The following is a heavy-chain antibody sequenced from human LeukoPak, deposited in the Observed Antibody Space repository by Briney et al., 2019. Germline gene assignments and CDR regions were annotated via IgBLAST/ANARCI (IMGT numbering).Heavy chain of an antibody. CDR3: ARGGFEAAAVSFDY. CDR1: GGTFSSYA. J-gene: IGHJ4*02. Sequence: ASVKVSCKASGGTFSSYAISWVRQAPGQGLEWMGGIIPIFGTANYAQKFQGRVTITADKSTSTAYMELSSLRSEDTAVYYCARGGFEAAAVSFDYWGQGTLVTVSS. V-gene: IGHV1-69*06. CDR2: IIPIFGTA. D-gene: IGHD6-13*01.